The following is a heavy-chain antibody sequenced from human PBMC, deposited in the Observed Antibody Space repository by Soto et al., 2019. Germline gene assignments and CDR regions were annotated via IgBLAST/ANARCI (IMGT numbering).Heavy chain of an antibody. CDR2: IIPIFGTA. V-gene: IGHV1-69*01. J-gene: IGHJ5*02. D-gene: IGHD6-13*01. CDR3: AKDFRIAAAGTANNWFDP. CDR1: GGTFSSYA. Sequence: QVQLVQSGAEVKKPGSSVKVSCKASGGTFSSYAISWVRQAPGQGLEWMGGIIPIFGTANYAQKCQGRVAITADESTSTAYMELSRLRSEDTAVYYCAKDFRIAAAGTANNWFDPWGQGTLVTVSS.